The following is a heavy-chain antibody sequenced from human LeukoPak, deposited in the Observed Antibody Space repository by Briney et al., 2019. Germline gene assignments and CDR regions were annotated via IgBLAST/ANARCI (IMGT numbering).Heavy chain of an antibody. Sequence: SHTLSLPCTVSGGPISSGGYYWTWIRQHPGKGLERIGYIYYSESTYYNPSLKSRVTISVDTSKNQFSLKLSSVTAADTAVYYCARDSSLSRGAIDYWGQGTLVTVSS. V-gene: IGHV4-31*03. D-gene: IGHD3-10*01. CDR1: GGPISSGGYY. J-gene: IGHJ4*02. CDR2: IYYSEST. CDR3: ARDSSLSRGAIDY.